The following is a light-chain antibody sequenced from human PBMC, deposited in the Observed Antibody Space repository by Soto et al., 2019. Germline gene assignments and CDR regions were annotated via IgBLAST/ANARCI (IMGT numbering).Light chain of an antibody. J-gene: IGKJ4*01. CDR3: QQYNSYPVT. V-gene: IGKV1-5*03. CDR1: QSISYW. Sequence: DIQMTQSPSTLSASVGDRVTITCRASQSISYWLAWYQQKPGKAPKLLIYKASSLGGGVPSRFRGSGSGTEFTLTISTLQPDDFATYYCQQYNSYPVTFGGGTQVEIK. CDR2: KAS.